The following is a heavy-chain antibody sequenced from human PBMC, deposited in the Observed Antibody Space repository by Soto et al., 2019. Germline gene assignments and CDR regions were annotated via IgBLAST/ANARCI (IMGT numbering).Heavy chain of an antibody. D-gene: IGHD3-22*01. CDR3: AREARPYDSSGYYPVPGY. Sequence: GASVKVSCTASGGTFSIYAISWVRQAPGQGLEWMGGIIPIFGTANYAQKFQGRVTITADESTSTAYMELSSLRSEDTAVYYCAREARPYDSSGYYPVPGYWGQGTLVTVSS. CDR2: IIPIFGTA. V-gene: IGHV1-69*13. CDR1: GGTFSIYA. J-gene: IGHJ4*02.